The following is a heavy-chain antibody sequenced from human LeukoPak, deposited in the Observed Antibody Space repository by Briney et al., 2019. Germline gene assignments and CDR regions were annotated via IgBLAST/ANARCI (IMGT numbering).Heavy chain of an antibody. V-gene: IGHV7-4-1*02. CDR2: INTNTGNP. J-gene: IGHJ4*02. Sequence: GWINTNTGNPTYAQGFTGRFVFSLAPSVSTAYLQISSLKAEDTAVYYCARGLLISSGSFQDWGQGTLVTVSS. CDR3: ARGLLISSGSFQD. D-gene: IGHD1-26*01.